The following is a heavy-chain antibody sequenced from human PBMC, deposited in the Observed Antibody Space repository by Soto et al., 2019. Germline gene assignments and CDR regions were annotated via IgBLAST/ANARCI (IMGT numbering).Heavy chain of an antibody. CDR3: ALVGDSCHSMEV. V-gene: IGHV5-51*01. D-gene: IGHD2-15*01. J-gene: IGHJ6*04. Sequence: PGESLKISCKGSGYSFTSYWIAWVRQTPGKGLEWMGIIYPGDFDTRYSPSFQGQVTISADKSISTAYLQWSSLKASDTSMYCCALVGDSCHSMEVRRKGTTVTVSS. CDR2: IYPGDFDT. CDR1: GYSFTSYW.